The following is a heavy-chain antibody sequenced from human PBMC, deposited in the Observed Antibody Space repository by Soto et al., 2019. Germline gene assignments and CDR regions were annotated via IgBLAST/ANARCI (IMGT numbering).Heavy chain of an antibody. V-gene: IGHV1-69*01. Sequence: QVQLEQSGPEVKRPGTSVKVSCKVSGGAFGRYSVSWVRQAPGQGLEWIGGVIPVFNTSNYSLKFQGRVPISADESTSTVFMELRSLRSEDTALYYCARGDEMPAVTIFEYWGQGTLVTVSS. D-gene: IGHD4-17*01. J-gene: IGHJ4*02. CDR3: ARGDEMPAVTIFEY. CDR1: GGAFGRYS. CDR2: VIPVFNTS.